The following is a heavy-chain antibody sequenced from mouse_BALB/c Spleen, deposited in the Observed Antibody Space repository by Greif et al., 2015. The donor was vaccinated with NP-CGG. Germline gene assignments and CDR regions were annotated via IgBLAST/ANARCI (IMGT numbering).Heavy chain of an antibody. J-gene: IGHJ4*01. CDR1: GYTFTDYA. CDR2: ISTYYGDA. Sequence: VQLQQSGAELVRPGVSVKISCKGSGYTFTDYAMHWVKQSHAKSLEWIGVISTYYGDASYNQKFKGKATMTVDKSSSTAYVELARLTSEDSAIYYCARGTYGKRGDAMDYWGQGTSVTVSS. V-gene: IGHV1S137*01. CDR3: ARGTYGKRGDAMDY. D-gene: IGHD2-1*01.